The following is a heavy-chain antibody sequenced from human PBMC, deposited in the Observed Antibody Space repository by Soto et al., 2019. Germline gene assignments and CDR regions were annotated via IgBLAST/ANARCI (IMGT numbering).Heavy chain of an antibody. CDR3: ARARYVDWPVYDY. V-gene: IGHV1-2*02. Sequence: GASVKVSCKASGYTFTGYYMHWVRQAPGQGLEWMGWINPNSGGTNYAQKFQGRVTMTRDTSISTAYMELSRLRSDDTAVYYCARARYVDWPVYDYWGQGTLVTVSS. J-gene: IGHJ4*02. CDR1: GYTFTGYY. CDR2: INPNSGGT. D-gene: IGHD3-9*01.